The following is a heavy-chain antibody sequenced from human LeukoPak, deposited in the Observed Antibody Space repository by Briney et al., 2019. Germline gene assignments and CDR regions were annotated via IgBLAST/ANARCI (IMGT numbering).Heavy chain of an antibody. CDR1: GGSISSGDYY. J-gene: IGHJ5*02. Sequence: PSETLSLTCTVSGGSISSGDYYWSWIRQPPGKGLEWIGYIYYSGSTYYNPSLKSRVTISVDTSKNQFSLKLSSVTAADTAVYYCAPYYYDSGNWFDPWGQGTLVTVSS. D-gene: IGHD3-22*01. CDR3: APYYYDSGNWFDP. V-gene: IGHV4-30-4*01. CDR2: IYYSGST.